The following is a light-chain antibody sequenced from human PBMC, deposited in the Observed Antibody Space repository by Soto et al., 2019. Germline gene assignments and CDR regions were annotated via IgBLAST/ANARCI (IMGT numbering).Light chain of an antibody. Sequence: DIQMSQSPSTLSASVGDRVTITCRASQGISSFLAWYQQKPGKAPKLLIYAASTLQSGVPSRFSGSGSGTEFTLTISSLQPEDSATYYCQQLNSYPQTFGQGTKVDI. CDR2: AAS. V-gene: IGKV1-9*01. CDR3: QQLNSYPQT. CDR1: QGISSF. J-gene: IGKJ1*01.